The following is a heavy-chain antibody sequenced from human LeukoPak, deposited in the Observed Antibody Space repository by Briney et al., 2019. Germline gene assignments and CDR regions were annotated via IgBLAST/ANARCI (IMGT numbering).Heavy chain of an antibody. CDR1: GGSISSSSYY. D-gene: IGHD2-8*02. CDR3: ARDLVFGTGDAFDI. J-gene: IGHJ3*02. V-gene: IGHV4-61*02. Sequence: PSETLSLTCTVSGGSISSSSYYWSWIRQPAGKGLEWIGRIYTSGSTNYNPSLKSRVTMSVDTSKNQFSLKLSSVTAADTAVYYCARDLVFGTGDAFDIWGQGTMVTVSS. CDR2: IYTSGST.